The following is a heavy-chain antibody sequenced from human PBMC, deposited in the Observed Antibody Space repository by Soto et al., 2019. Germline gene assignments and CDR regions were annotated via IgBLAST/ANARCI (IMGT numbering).Heavy chain of an antibody. CDR1: GFTFSSYA. Sequence: QPGGSLRLSCAASGFTFSSYAMHWVRQAPGKGLEWVAVISYDGSNKYYADSVKGRFTISRDNSKNTLCLQMKSLRAEDTAVYYCARDPPATRHGMDVWGQGTTVTVSS. V-gene: IGHV3-30*14. CDR3: ARDPPATRHGMDV. CDR2: ISYDGSNK. J-gene: IGHJ6*01.